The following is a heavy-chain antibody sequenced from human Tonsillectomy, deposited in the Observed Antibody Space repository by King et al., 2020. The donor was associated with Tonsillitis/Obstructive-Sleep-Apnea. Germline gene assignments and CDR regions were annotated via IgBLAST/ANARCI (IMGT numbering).Heavy chain of an antibody. CDR3: TTRSGSSGYYGY. D-gene: IGHD3-22*01. J-gene: IGHJ4*02. CDR1: GFTFSNAW. Sequence: VQLVESGGGLVKPGGSLRLSCAASGFTFSNAWMNWVRQAPGKGLEWVGRIKSKTDGGTTDYAAPVKGRFTISRDDSKNTLYLQMKSLKTEDTAVYYFTTRSGSSGYYGYWGQGTLVTVSS. CDR2: IKSKTDGGTT. V-gene: IGHV3-15*07.